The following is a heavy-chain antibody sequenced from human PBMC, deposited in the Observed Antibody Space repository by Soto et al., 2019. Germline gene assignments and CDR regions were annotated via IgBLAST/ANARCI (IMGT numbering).Heavy chain of an antibody. V-gene: IGHV4-34*01. D-gene: IGHD2-15*01. CDR1: GGSFSGYY. J-gene: IGHJ6*03. CDR2: INHSGST. CDR3: ARAHGPPYCSGGSCYGDYYYYYMDV. Sequence: SETLSLTCAVYGGSFSGYYWSWIRQPPGKGLEWIGEINHSGSTNYNPSLKSRVTISVDTSKNQFSLKLGSVTAADTAVYYCARAHGPPYCSGGSCYGDYYYYYMDVWGKGTTVTVSS.